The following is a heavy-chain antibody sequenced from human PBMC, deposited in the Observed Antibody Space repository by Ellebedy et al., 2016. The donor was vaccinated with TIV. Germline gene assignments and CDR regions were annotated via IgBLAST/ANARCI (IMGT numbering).Heavy chain of an antibody. CDR3: GRYSGNGWYFDL. Sequence: SETLSLTCIVSGVSISSYYWSWIRQPPGKGLEWIGYIYYTGSTNYNPSLKSRVTISVDTSKNQFSLKLSSVTAADTAVYYCGRYSGNGWYFDLWGRGTLVTVSS. V-gene: IGHV4-59*01. J-gene: IGHJ2*01. CDR2: IYYTGST. CDR1: GVSISSYY. D-gene: IGHD1-26*01.